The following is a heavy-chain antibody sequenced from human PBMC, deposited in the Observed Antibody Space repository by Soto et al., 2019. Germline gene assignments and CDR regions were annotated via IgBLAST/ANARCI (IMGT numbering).Heavy chain of an antibody. CDR2: IYSGGST. Sequence: EVQLVESGGGLVQPGGSLRLSCAASGFTVSSNYMSWVRQAPGKGLEWVSVIYSGGSTYYADSVKGRFTISRHNSKNTLYLQMNSLRAEYTAVYYCARDRGSVAANAFDIWGQGTMVTVSS. V-gene: IGHV3-53*04. D-gene: IGHD2-15*01. CDR1: GFTVSSNY. CDR3: ARDRGSVAANAFDI. J-gene: IGHJ3*02.